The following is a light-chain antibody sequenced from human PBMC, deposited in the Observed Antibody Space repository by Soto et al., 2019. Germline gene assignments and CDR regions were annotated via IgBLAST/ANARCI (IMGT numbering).Light chain of an antibody. CDR2: ENN. Sequence: NFMLTQPHSVSESPGKTLSISCTRSSGSIANNYVQWYQQRPGSAHTTVIYENNQRLSVVPDRFSGSTDGSSNSASLTISGLQTEDEADYYCQSYDSDFVVFGGGTKVTVL. V-gene: IGLV6-57*04. J-gene: IGLJ2*01. CDR1: SGSIANNY. CDR3: QSYDSDFVV.